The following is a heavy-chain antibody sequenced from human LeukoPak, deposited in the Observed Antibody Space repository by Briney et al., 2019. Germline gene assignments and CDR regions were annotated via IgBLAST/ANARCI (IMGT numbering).Heavy chain of an antibody. V-gene: IGHV7-4-1*01. CDR3: AKNSLGNVYYYYMDV. CDR1: GYTFTSYA. J-gene: IGHJ6*03. CDR2: INTNTGNP. Sequence: ASVKVSCKASGYTFTSYAMNWVRQAPGQGLEWMGWINTNTGNPTYAQGFTGRFVFSLDTSVSTAYLQIGSLKAEDTAVYYCAKNSLGNVYYYYMDVWGKGTTVTVSS. D-gene: IGHD4-23*01.